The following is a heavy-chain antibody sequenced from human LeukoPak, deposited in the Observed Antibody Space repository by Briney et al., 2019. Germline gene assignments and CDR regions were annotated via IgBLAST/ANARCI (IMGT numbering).Heavy chain of an antibody. V-gene: IGHV4-39*07. Sequence: SETLSLTCTVSGGSISSSSYYWGWIRQPPGKGLEWIGSIYYSGSTNYNPSLKSRVTISVDTSKNQFSLKLSSVTAADTAVYYCARGRRASSSVFDYWGQGTLVTVSS. CDR2: IYYSGST. D-gene: IGHD6-13*01. CDR3: ARGRRASSSVFDY. CDR1: GGSISSSSYY. J-gene: IGHJ4*02.